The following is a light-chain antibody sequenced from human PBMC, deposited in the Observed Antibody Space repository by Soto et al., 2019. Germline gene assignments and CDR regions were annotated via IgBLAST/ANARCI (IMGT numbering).Light chain of an antibody. CDR3: QHYNSYSEA. CDR2: KAS. V-gene: IGKV1-5*03. Sequence: DIQMTQSPSTLSGSVGDRVTITCRASQTISSWLAWYQQKPGKAPKLLIYKASTLKSGAPSRFSGSGSGTEFTLTTSSLQPDDFATYSCQHYNSYSEAFGQGTKVDIK. CDR1: QTISSW. J-gene: IGKJ1*01.